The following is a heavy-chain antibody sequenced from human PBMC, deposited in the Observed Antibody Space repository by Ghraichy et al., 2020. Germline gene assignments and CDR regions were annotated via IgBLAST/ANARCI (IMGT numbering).Heavy chain of an antibody. CDR2: INHSGST. CDR1: GGSFSGYY. J-gene: IGHJ5*02. V-gene: IGHV4-34*01. CDR3: ARGRLYYDFWSGYPTTPNWFDP. D-gene: IGHD3-3*01. Sequence: SETLSLTCAVYGGSFSGYYWSWIRQPPGKGLEWIGEINHSGSTNYNPSLKSRVTISVDTSKNQFSLKLSSVTAADTAVYYCARGRLYYDFWSGYPTTPNWFDPWGQGTLVTVSS.